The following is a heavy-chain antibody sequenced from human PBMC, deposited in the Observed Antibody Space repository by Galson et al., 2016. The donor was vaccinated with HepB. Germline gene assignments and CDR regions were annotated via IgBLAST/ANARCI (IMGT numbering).Heavy chain of an antibody. Sequence: SLRLSCAVSGFTFSRYGMYWVHQAPAKGLEWVALISYDGSNKYYADSVKGRFTISRDNSKKTLYLQMNSLRAEDTAVYYCAKDGRIYCSSASCHDHFHYWGQGTLVTVSS. CDR2: ISYDGSNK. J-gene: IGHJ4*02. CDR1: GFTFSRYG. D-gene: IGHD2-2*01. V-gene: IGHV3-30*18. CDR3: AKDGRIYCSSASCHDHFHY.